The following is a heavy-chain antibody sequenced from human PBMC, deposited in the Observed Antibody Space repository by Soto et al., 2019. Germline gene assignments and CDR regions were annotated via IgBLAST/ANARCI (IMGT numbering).Heavy chain of an antibody. CDR1: GFTFSSYG. D-gene: IGHD3-3*01. V-gene: IGHV3-33*01. J-gene: IGHJ4*02. Sequence: QVQLVESGGGVVQPGRSLRLSCAASGFTFSSYGMHWVRQAPGKGLEWVAVIWYDGSNKYYADSVKGRFTISRDNSKNKLYLQVNDLSAEDRAVYYCARDGLGRLLEWFDYWGQGTLVTDSS. CDR3: ARDGLGRLLEWFDY. CDR2: IWYDGSNK.